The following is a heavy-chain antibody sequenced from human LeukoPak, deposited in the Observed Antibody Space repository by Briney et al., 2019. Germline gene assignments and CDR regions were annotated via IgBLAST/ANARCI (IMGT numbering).Heavy chain of an antibody. CDR2: INHSGST. D-gene: IGHD3-9*01. V-gene: IGHV4-34*01. J-gene: IGHJ6*02. CDR1: GGSFSGYY. Sequence: PSETLSLTCAVSGGSFSGYYWTWIRQPPGKGLEWIGEINHSGSTNYNPSLKSRVTISVDTSKNQFSLRLSSVTAADTAVYYCARVYDILTGYYYYYYGMDVWGQGTTVTVSS. CDR3: ARVYDILTGYYYYYYGMDV.